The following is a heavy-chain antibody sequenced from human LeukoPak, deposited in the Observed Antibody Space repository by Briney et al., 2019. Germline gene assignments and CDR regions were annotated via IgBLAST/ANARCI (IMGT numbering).Heavy chain of an antibody. V-gene: IGHV4-34*01. D-gene: IGHD4-23*01. CDR3: ARAERWGSGLRWKAYYYYYYMDV. CDR1: GGSFSGYY. CDR2: INHSGST. J-gene: IGHJ6*03. Sequence: SSETLSLTCAVYGGSFSGYYWSWIRQPPGKGLEWIGEINHSGSTNYNPSLKSRVTISVDTSKNQFSLKLSSVTAADTAVYYCARAERWGSGLRWKAYYYYYYMDVWSKGTTVTVSS.